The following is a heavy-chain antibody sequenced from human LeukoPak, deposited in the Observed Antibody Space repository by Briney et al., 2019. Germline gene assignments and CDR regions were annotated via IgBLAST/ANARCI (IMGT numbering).Heavy chain of an antibody. D-gene: IGHD3-10*01. Sequence: RAGGSLRLSCAASGFTFNSYAMHWVRQAPGKGLEWVAFISYDGSNKYYADSVKGRFTISSDNSKNTLYMQMNNLRAEDTAVYYCARDQSKMVRGVIARSTPYYHYDYMDVWGKGTTVTVSS. CDR3: ARDQSKMVRGVIARSTPYYHYDYMDV. J-gene: IGHJ6*03. V-gene: IGHV3-30*04. CDR2: ISYDGSNK. CDR1: GFTFNSYA.